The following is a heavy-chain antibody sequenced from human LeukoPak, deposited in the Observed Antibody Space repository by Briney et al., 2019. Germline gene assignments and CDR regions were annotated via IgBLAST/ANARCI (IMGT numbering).Heavy chain of an antibody. CDR2: INTNTGNP. J-gene: IGHJ1*01. D-gene: IGHD3-22*01. CDR3: ARGDSSGYYPEYFQH. Sequence: ASVKVSCKASGYTFTSYAMNWVRQAPGQGLEWMGWINTNTGNPTYAQGFTGRFVFSLDTSVSTAYLQISSLKAEDTAVYYCARGDSSGYYPEYFQHWGQGTLVTVSS. CDR1: GYTFTSYA. V-gene: IGHV7-4-1*02.